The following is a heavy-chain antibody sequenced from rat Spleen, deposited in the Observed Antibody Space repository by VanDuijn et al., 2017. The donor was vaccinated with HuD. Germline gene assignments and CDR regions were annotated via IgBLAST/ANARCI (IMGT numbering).Heavy chain of an antibody. CDR3: AREGYYGYNYVGFDY. CDR1: GFTFSNYG. Sequence: EVQLVESGGGLVQPGRSLKLSCAASGFTFSNYGMAWVRQAPTKGLEWVASISTGGGNTYYRDSVKGRFTISRDNAKNTLYLQMDSLRSEDTATYYCAREGYYGYNYVGFDYWGQGVMVTVSS. D-gene: IGHD1-9*01. CDR2: ISTGGGNT. J-gene: IGHJ2*01. V-gene: IGHV5S13*01.